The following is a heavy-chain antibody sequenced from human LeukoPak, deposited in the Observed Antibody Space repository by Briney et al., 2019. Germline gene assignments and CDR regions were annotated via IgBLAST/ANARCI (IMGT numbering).Heavy chain of an antibody. Sequence: GGTLRLSCAASGFTFSSHGMNWVRQAPGKGLEWVSGISPNGVITYYTDSVKGRFTISRDNSKGTVYLHMNSLRPEDTAVCYCAKDDAWLQYGDWGRGTLVTVSS. CDR2: ISPNGVIT. CDR3: AKDDAWLQYGD. V-gene: IGHV3-23*01. D-gene: IGHD5-24*01. CDR1: GFTFSSHG. J-gene: IGHJ4*02.